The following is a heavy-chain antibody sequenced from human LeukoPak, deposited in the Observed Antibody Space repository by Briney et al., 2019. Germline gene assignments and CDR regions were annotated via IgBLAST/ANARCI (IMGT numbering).Heavy chain of an antibody. CDR3: AREVKGSSVADL. Sequence: GSLRLSCAASGFTFEDYAMHWVRHALGKGLEWVSAIDGRRTYYEDSVKGRFTISRDNSRNTLNLQMNSLRVEDTAVYYCAREVKGSSVADLWGRGTLVTVSS. D-gene: IGHD6-13*01. CDR1: GFTFEDYA. V-gene: IGHV3-23*01. J-gene: IGHJ2*01. CDR2: IDGRRT.